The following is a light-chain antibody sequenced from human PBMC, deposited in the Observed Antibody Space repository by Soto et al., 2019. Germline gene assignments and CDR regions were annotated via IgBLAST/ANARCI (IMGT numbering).Light chain of an antibody. CDR2: GNS. J-gene: IGLJ3*02. V-gene: IGLV1-40*01. CDR3: QSYDSSLSGWL. Sequence: QSVLTQPPSVSGAPGQRVTISCTGSRSNIGAGYDVHWYQQLPGTAPKLLIYGNSNRPSGVPDRFSGSKSGTSASLAITGRQAEDEADYYCQSYDSSLSGWLFGGGTKLTVL. CDR1: RSNIGAGYD.